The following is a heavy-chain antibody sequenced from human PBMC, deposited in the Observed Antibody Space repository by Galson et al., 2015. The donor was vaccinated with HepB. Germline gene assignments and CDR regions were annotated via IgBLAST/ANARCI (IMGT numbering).Heavy chain of an antibody. V-gene: IGHV3-23*01. D-gene: IGHD6-19*01. CDR3: AQDQRSSGMYGWFDP. Sequence: SLRLSCAASGFTFSSYAMSWFRQAPGKGLEWVSSINPIGGRTYYADSVKGRFTISRDNSRNSLYLQMNSLRDEDTALYYCAQDQRSSGMYGWFDPWGQGTLVTVSS. CDR1: GFTFSSYA. CDR2: INPIGGRT. J-gene: IGHJ5*02.